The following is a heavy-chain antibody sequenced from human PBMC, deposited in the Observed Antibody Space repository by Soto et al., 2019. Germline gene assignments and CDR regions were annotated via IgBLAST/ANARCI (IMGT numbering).Heavy chain of an antibody. J-gene: IGHJ3*02. CDR3: ARWSSDYYDSSGYYLPYAFDI. D-gene: IGHD3-22*01. Sequence: LVAASETLSLTCTVSGGSISSGGYYWSWIRQHPGKGLEWIGYIYYSGSTYYNPSLKSRVTISVDTSKNQFSLKLSSGTAADTAVYYCARWSSDYYDSSGYYLPYAFDIWGQGTMVTVSS. CDR1: GGSISSGGYY. CDR2: IYYSGST. V-gene: IGHV4-31*03.